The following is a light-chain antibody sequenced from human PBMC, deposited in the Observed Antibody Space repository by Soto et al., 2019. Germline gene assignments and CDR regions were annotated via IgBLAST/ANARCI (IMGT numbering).Light chain of an antibody. CDR1: QSLSTN. J-gene: IGKJ1*01. V-gene: IGKV3-15*01. Sequence: EIVMTQSPATLSVSPGERATLSCRASQSLSTNLAWYQQKPGQAPRLLIYRASTRATGIPARFSGSGSGTEFTLTISSLKSEDFAVYYCHQYNNWPPWTFGPGTKVDIK. CDR2: RAS. CDR3: HQYNNWPPWT.